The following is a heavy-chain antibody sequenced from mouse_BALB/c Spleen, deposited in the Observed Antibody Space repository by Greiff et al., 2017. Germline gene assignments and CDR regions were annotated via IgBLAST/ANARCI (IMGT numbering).Heavy chain of an antibody. V-gene: IGHV1-4*01. CDR3: ARGGNYYAMDY. D-gene: IGHD2-1*01. CDR1: GYTFTSYT. Sequence: VKLVESGAELARPGASVKMSCKASGYTFTSYTMHWVKQRPGQGLEWIGYINPSSGYTNYNQKFKDKATLTADKSSSTAYMQLSSLTSEDSAVYYCARGGNYYAMDYWGQGTSVTVSS. J-gene: IGHJ4*01. CDR2: INPSSGYT.